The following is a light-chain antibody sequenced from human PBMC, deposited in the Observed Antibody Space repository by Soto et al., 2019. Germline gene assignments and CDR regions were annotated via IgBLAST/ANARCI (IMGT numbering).Light chain of an antibody. V-gene: IGLV7-46*01. CDR2: DTR. CDR1: TGAVTSGHY. J-gene: IGLJ3*02. CDR3: LLYYGGPRV. Sequence: QAVVTQEPSVTVSPGGTVTLTCGSSTGAVTSGHYPYWFQQKPGQAPRTLIYDTRNKHSWTPARFSGSLLGGKAALTLSGAQPEDEADYFCLLYYGGPRVFGGGTKLTVL.